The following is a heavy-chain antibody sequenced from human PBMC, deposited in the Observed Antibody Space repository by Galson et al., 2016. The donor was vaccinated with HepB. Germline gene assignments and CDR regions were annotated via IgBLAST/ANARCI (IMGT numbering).Heavy chain of an antibody. CDR2: IYHSGTT. D-gene: IGHD6-6*01. CDR3: ARVGGSSSSIEYFQH. V-gene: IGHV4-4*02. J-gene: IGHJ1*01. CDR1: GDSVSSNTW. Sequence: SETLSLTCGVSGDSVSSNTWWSWVRQSPEKGLEWIGEIYHSGTTNYNPSLKSRFTISVDESKNQFSLKLSSVTAADTAVYYLARVGGSSSSIEYFQHWGQGTLVTVSS.